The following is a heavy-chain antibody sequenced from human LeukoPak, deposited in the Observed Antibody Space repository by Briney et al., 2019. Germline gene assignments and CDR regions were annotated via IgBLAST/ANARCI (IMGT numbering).Heavy chain of an antibody. Sequence: ASVKVSCKASGYTFTGYYMHWVRQAPGQGLEWMGRINPNSGGTNYAQKFQGRVTMTRDTSISTAYMELSRLRSDDTAVYYCARDMYCSGSSCYPPDYWGQGTLVTVSS. CDR1: GYTFTGYY. CDR2: INPNSGGT. D-gene: IGHD2-15*01. V-gene: IGHV1-2*06. J-gene: IGHJ4*02. CDR3: ARDMYCSGSSCYPPDY.